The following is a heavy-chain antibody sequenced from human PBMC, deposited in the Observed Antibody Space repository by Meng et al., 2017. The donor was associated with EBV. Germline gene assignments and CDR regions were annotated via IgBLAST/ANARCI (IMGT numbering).Heavy chain of an antibody. V-gene: IGHV1-46*01. CDR3: VRELVGGTFDY. CDR2: IIPAGGNT. Sequence: QVQLVQSGAEVKKPGASVKVSCKASGYTFTSYYLHLVRQAPGQGLEWMGIIIPAGGNTNYAQKFRGRFTMTRDTSTSTVYMDLSILTSEDTAVYYCVRELVGGTFDYWGQGTLVTASS. CDR1: GYTFTSYY. J-gene: IGHJ4*02. D-gene: IGHD1/OR15-1a*01.